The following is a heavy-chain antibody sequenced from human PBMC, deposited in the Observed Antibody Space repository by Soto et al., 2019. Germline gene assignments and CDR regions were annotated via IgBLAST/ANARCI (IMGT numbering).Heavy chain of an antibody. CDR3: ARRRSLHWYFDL. D-gene: IGHD1-26*01. J-gene: IGHJ2*01. CDR2: INAGNGDT. V-gene: IGHV1-3*01. Sequence: QVQLVQSGAEVKKPGASVKVSCKASGYNFTNYAMHWVRQAPGQRLEWMGWINAGNGDTKYSQKFQGRVTITRDTSACTVYKELSSLGTEDTAVYYSARRRSLHWYFDLWGCGALVSVS. CDR1: GYNFTNYA.